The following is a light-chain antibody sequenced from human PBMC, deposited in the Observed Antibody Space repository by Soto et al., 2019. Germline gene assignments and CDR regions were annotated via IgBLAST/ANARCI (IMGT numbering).Light chain of an antibody. J-gene: IGLJ1*01. CDR3: SSYTSSSLYV. CDR2: DVS. Sequence: ALTQPASVSGSPGQSITISCTGTSSDVGGYNYVSWYQQLPGKAPKLMIYDVSDRPSGVSNRFSGSKSGNTASLTISGLQAEDEADYYCSSYTSSSLYVFGTGTKLTVL. V-gene: IGLV2-14*01. CDR1: SSDVGGYNY.